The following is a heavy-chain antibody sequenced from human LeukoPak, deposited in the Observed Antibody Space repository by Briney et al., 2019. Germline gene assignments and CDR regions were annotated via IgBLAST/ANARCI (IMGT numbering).Heavy chain of an antibody. CDR2: ISSSGTTI. D-gene: IGHD4-11*01. CDR3: ARELPYYRPYMDV. CDR1: GFTFSSYE. V-gene: IGHV3-48*03. J-gene: IGHJ6*03. Sequence: GGSLRLSCAASGFTFSSYEMNWVRQAPGKGLEWVSYISSSGTTIYYADSVKGRFSISRDNAKNSLYLQLNSLRSDDTAVYYCARELPYYRPYMDVWGKGTTVTVSS.